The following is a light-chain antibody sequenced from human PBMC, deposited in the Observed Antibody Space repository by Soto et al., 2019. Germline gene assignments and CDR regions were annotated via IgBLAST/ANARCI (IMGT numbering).Light chain of an antibody. Sequence: QSALTQPASVSGSPGQLITISCTGTSSDVGGYNYVSWYQQYPGKAPKVMIYDVTNRPSGVSNRFSGSRSGNTASLTISGLQAEDEADYYCCSFTTSSTYVFGTGTKLTV. J-gene: IGLJ1*01. CDR1: SSDVGGYNY. CDR3: CSFTTSSTYV. V-gene: IGLV2-14*01. CDR2: DVT.